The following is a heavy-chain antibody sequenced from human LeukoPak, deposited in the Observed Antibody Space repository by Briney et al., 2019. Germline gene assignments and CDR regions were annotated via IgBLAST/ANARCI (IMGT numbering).Heavy chain of an antibody. J-gene: IGHJ6*03. V-gene: IGHV3-7*01. CDR3: ARSGRGVDSFYFYMDV. CDR1: GLTFSQYW. CDR2: IKHDGSEKQDGSEK. D-gene: IGHD3-10*01. Sequence: GGSLRLSCAASGLTFSQYWMSWVRQAPGKGLEWVANIKHDGSEKQDGSEKNYVDSVKGRFTISRDNAKNSLYLQMNSLGAEDTAVYYCARSGRGVDSFYFYMDVWGKGTTVTVSS.